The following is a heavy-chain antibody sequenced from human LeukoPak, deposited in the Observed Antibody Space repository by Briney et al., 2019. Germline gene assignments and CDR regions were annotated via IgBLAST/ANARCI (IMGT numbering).Heavy chain of an antibody. Sequence: PSETLSLTCTVSGGSISSSHYYWGWIRQPPGKGLEWIGSIYYSGSTYYNPSLKSRVTISVDASKNQFSLKLSSVTAADTAVYYCARNGEYNYGYDMYYFDYWGQGTLVTVSS. J-gene: IGHJ4*02. CDR2: IYYSGST. D-gene: IGHD5-18*01. CDR1: GGSISSSHYY. V-gene: IGHV4-39*07. CDR3: ARNGEYNYGYDMYYFDY.